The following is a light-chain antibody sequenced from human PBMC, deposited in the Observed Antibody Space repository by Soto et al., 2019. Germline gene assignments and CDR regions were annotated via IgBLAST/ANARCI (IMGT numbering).Light chain of an antibody. V-gene: IGLV1-47*01. CDR1: SSNIGSNY. J-gene: IGLJ1*01. Sequence: QSALTQPPSASGTPGQRVTISCSGSSSNIGSNYVYWYQQLPGTAPKLLIYRNNQRPPGVPDRFSGSKSGTSASLAISGLRSEDEADYYCAAWDDSLSKVFGTGTKVTV. CDR3: AAWDDSLSKV. CDR2: RNN.